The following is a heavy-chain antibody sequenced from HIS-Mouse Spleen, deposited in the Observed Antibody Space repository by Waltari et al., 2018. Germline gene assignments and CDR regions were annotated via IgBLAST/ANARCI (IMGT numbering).Heavy chain of an antibody. CDR2: INHRGST. V-gene: IGHV4-34*01. D-gene: IGHD1-26*01. CDR3: ARGAFRGSYYWGKSFKH. J-gene: IGHJ1*01. CDR1: GGSFRGYY. Sequence: QVQLQQWGAGLLKPSETLSLTCAVYGGSFRGYYWIWSRQPPGKGLEWVGEINHRGSTNYNPSLKGRVTISVDTPKNQFSLKLGSVPAADTAVYYCARGAFRGSYYWGKSFKHWARAPWSPSPQ.